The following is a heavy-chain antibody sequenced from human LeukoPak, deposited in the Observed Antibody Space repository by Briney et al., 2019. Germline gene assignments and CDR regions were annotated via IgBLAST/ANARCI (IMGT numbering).Heavy chain of an antibody. D-gene: IGHD5-24*01. CDR1: GGTFSSYA. J-gene: IGHJ3*02. CDR2: IIPIFGTA. CDR3: AIFSVEMATIDAFDI. V-gene: IGHV1-69*05. Sequence: EASVKVSCKASGGTFSSYAISWVRQAPGQGLEWMGGIIPIFGTANYAQKFQGRVTITTDESTSTAYMELSSLRSEDTAVYYCAIFSVEMATIDAFDIWGQGTMVTVSS.